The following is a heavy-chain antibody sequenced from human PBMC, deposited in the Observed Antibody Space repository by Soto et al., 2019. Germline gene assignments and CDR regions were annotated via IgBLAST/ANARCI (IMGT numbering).Heavy chain of an antibody. Sequence: EVQLLESGGGLVQPGGSLRVSCAASGFTFSSYAVSWVRQAPGKGLEWVSAISRSGGSTYYADSVKGRFTISRDNSKNTLYLRLNSLRAEDTAVYFCAKDAGLYDAYFQHWGQGTLVTVSS. V-gene: IGHV3-23*01. CDR3: AKDAGLYDAYFQH. CDR1: GFTFSSYA. D-gene: IGHD2-2*02. CDR2: ISRSGGST. J-gene: IGHJ1*01.